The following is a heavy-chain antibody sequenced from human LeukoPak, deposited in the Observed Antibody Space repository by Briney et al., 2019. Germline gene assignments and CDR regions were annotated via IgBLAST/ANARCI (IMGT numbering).Heavy chain of an antibody. Sequence: RGASVKVSCTASGDTFSTSAFNWVRQAPGQGLEWMGGIIPMFGVPNYAQRFQGRVTITTDESTSTAYIALSSLRSDDTAVYYCARGTSVSHFDYWGQGTLVTVSS. V-gene: IGHV1-69*05. CDR2: IIPMFGVP. D-gene: IGHD5/OR15-5a*01. CDR1: GDTFSTSA. J-gene: IGHJ4*02. CDR3: ARGTSVSHFDY.